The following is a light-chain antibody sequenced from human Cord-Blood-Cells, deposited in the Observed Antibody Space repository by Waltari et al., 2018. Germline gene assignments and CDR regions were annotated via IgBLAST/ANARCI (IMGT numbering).Light chain of an antibody. Sequence: QSALTQPASVSGSPGQSITISCTGTSSDVGGYNYVSWYQQHPGKAPTLMIYDVSNRPSGVSNRFAGSKSGNTASLTISGLQAEDEADYYCSSYTSSSTLDVFGTGTKVTV. CDR1: SSDVGGYNY. V-gene: IGLV2-14*01. J-gene: IGLJ1*01. CDR2: DVS. CDR3: SSYTSSSTLDV.